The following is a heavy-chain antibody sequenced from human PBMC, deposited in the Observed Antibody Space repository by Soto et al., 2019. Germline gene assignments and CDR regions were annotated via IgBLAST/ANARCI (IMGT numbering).Heavy chain of an antibody. CDR1: GFTFSSYW. V-gene: IGHV3-7*03. J-gene: IGHJ4*02. CDR2: IKEDGSGK. D-gene: IGHD3-16*01. Sequence: EVQLVESGGGLVQPGGSLRLSCTASGFTFSSYWMSWVRQAPGKGLGWVANIKEDGSGKYYVDSVKGRFSISRDNARNSLDLQMNSLRVEDTAVYYCVRVGRWGGYWGQGALVTVSS. CDR3: VRVGRWGGY.